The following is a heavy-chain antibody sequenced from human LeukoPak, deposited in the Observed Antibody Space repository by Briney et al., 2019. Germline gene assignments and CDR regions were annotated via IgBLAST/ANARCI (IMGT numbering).Heavy chain of an antibody. CDR1: GGTFSSYA. V-gene: IGHV1-69*04. CDR2: IIPILGIA. CDR3: ASGYSYGFYYYYGMDV. D-gene: IGHD5-18*01. J-gene: IGHJ6*02. Sequence: SVKVSCKASGGTFSSYAISWVRQAPGQGLEWMGRIIPILGIANYAQKFQGRVTITADKSTSTAYMELSSLRSEDTAVYYCASGYSYGFYYYYGMDVWGQGTTVTVSS.